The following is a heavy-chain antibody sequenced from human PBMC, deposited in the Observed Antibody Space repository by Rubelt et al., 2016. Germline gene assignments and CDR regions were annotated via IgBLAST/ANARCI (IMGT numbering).Heavy chain of an antibody. D-gene: IGHD3-22*01. CDR1: GYTFTGYY. CDR2: INPNSGGT. J-gene: IGHJ6*02. CDR3: ARTEASSGSDDYYYGMDV. Sequence: KASGYTFTGYYMHWVRQAPRQGLEWMGWINPNSGGTNYAQKFQGWVTMTRDTSISTAYMELSRLRSDDTAVYYCARTEASSGSDDYYYGMDVWGQGTTVTVSS. V-gene: IGHV1-2*04.